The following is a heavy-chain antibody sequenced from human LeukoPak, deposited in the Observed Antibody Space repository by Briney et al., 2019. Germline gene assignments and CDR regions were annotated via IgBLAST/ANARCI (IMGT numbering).Heavy chain of an antibody. J-gene: IGHJ4*02. CDR2: ISGSGGST. CDR3: LCLWFGKGVY. CDR1: GFTFSSHG. D-gene: IGHD3-10*01. V-gene: IGHV3-23*01. Sequence: SGGSLRLSCAASGFTFSSHGLSWVRQAPGKGLEWVSGISGSGGSTNYADSVKGRFTISRDNSKNTLYLQMNSLRAEDTAVYYCLCLWFGKGVYWGRGTLVTVSS.